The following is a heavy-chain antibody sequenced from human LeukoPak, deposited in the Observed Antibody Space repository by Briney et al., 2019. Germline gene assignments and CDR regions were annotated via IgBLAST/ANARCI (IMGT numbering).Heavy chain of an antibody. CDR1: GFTFSIYA. Sequence: GGSLRLSCAASGFTFSIYAMSWVRQAPGKGLEWVSSITSTGENTWYAGFVKGQFTISRDNSKNMVFLQMNRLRAEDTAVYYCARDRPNYYGSNGHYYRRDGDYWGLGTLVTVSS. J-gene: IGHJ4*02. CDR3: ARDRPNYYGSNGHYYRRDGDY. V-gene: IGHV3-23*01. CDR2: ITSTGENT. D-gene: IGHD3-22*01.